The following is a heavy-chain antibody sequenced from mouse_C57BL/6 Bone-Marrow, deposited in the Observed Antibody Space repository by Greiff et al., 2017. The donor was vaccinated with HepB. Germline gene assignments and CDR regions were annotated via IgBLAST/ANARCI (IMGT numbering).Heavy chain of an antibody. CDR2: IYPGDGDT. CDR3: ARVSYYYCSSYD. Sequence: VQLQQSGPELVKPGASVKISCKASGYAFSSSWMNWVKQRPGKGLEWIGRIYPGDGDTNYNGKFKGKATLTADKSSSTAYMQLSILTSEDSAVYFCARVSYYYCSSYDWGQGTTLTVSS. V-gene: IGHV1-82*01. J-gene: IGHJ2*01. CDR1: GYAFSSSW. D-gene: IGHD1-1*01.